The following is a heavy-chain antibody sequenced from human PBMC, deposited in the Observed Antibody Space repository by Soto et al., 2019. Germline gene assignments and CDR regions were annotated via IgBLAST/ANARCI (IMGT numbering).Heavy chain of an antibody. CDR3: AKERDCSFTSCAEFDF. V-gene: IGHV3-23*01. CDR1: GFTFSSYA. J-gene: IGHJ4*02. D-gene: IGHD2-15*01. CDR2: ISGSGVSI. Sequence: EVQLSESGGGLVQPGGSLRLSCAASGFTFSSYAMSWVRQAPGKGLEWVSGISGSGVSIYYADSVKGRFTISRDNYKNTLYLQMNSLRVDDTAVYYCAKERDCSFTSCAEFDFWGQGTLVTVSS.